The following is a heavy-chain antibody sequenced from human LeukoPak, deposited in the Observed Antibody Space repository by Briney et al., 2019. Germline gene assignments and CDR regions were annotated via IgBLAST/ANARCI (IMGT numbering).Heavy chain of an antibody. V-gene: IGHV3-30*04. CDR2: ISYDGNNK. D-gene: IGHD3-22*01. CDR1: GFTFSTYA. J-gene: IGHJ4*02. CDR3: AKTLSPYYYDSSGYFDY. Sequence: PGESLRLSCAASGFTFSTYAMYWVRQAPGKGLEWVAVISYDGNNKYYADSVQGRFTISRDNSKNTLYLQMNSLRAEDTAVYYCAKTLSPYYYDSSGYFDYWGQGTLVTVSS.